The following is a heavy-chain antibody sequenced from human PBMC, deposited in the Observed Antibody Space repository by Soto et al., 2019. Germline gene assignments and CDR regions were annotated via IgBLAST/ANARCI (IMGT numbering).Heavy chain of an antibody. V-gene: IGHV3-15*07. CDR3: TTDVGRYCSSTSCYHPWFDP. CDR2: IKSKTDGGTT. J-gene: IGHJ5*02. Sequence: GGSLRLSCAASGFTFSNAWMNWVRQAPGKGLEWVGRIKSKTDGGTTDYAAPVKGRFTISRDDSKNTLYLQMNSLKTVDTAVYYCTTDVGRYCSSTSCYHPWFDPWGQGTLVTVSS. CDR1: GFTFSNAW. D-gene: IGHD2-2*01.